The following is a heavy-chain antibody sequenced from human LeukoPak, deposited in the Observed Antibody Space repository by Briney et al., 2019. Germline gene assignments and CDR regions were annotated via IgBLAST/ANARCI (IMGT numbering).Heavy chain of an antibody. Sequence: SETLSLTCTVSGGSISSYYWSWIRQSPGKGLEWIGYIYYTGSSNYNPSLNSRVTISLDTSKNQFSLKLSSVTAADTAVYYCARLSKPANWFDPWGQGTLVTVSS. CDR3: ARLSKPANWFDP. V-gene: IGHV4-59*01. J-gene: IGHJ5*02. D-gene: IGHD3-16*02. CDR2: IYYTGSS. CDR1: GGSISSYY.